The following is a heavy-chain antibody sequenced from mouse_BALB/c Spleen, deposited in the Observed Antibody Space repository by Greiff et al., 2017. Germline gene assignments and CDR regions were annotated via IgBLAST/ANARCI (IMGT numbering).Heavy chain of an antibody. V-gene: IGHV5-9-4*01. CDR2: ISSGGSYT. J-gene: IGHJ4*01. CDR1: GFTFSSYA. D-gene: IGHD2-1*01. CDR3: ARNGNYAMDY. Sequence: EVNLVESGGGLVKPGGSLKLSCAASGFTFSSYAMSWVRQSPEKRLEWVAEISSGGSYTYYPDTVTGRFTISRDNAKNTLYLEMSSLRSEDTAMYYCARNGNYAMDYWGQGTSVTVSS.